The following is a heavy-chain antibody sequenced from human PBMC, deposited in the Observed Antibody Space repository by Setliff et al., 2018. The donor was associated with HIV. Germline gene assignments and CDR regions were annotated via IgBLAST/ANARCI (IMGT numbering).Heavy chain of an antibody. D-gene: IGHD3-10*01. J-gene: IGHJ4*02. CDR2: IDYSGSP. Sequence: PSETLSLTCAVYGGSFSGYHWSWVRQPPGKGLEWIGEIDYSGSPNYNPSLKSRVTISLDTSKNQFSLKLTSVTAADTAVYYCARDTSGGYWGQGTLVTVSS. CDR3: ARDTSGGY. V-gene: IGHV4-34*01. CDR1: GGSFSGYH.